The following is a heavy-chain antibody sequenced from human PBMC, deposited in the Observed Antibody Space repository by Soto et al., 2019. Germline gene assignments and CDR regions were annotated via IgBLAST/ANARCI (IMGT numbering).Heavy chain of an antibody. V-gene: IGHV1-69*13. CDR1: GGTFSSYA. J-gene: IGHJ5*02. Sequence: ASVKVSCKASGGTFSSYAISWVRQAPGQGLEWMGGIIPIFGTANYAQKFQGRVTITADESTSTAYMELSSLRSEDTAVYYCARDRRAGTCWFAPWGQGTLVTVS. D-gene: IGHD1-7*01. CDR3: ARDRRAGTCWFAP. CDR2: IIPIFGTA.